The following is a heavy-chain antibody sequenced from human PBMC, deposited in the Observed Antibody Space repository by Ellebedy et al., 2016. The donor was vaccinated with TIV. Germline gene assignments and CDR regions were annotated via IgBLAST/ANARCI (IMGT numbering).Heavy chain of an antibody. CDR2: IFPGDSDT. Sequence: GEPLKISCKGSGYIFTNYWIGWVRQMPGKGLEWMGIIFPGDSDTKYSPSFQGQVTMSVDKSISTAYLQWGSLKASDTAIYYCARVHDDPLGYFDPWGQGTLVSVSS. CDR3: ARVHDDPLGYFDP. D-gene: IGHD5-12*01. J-gene: IGHJ5*02. CDR1: GYIFTNYW. V-gene: IGHV5-51*01.